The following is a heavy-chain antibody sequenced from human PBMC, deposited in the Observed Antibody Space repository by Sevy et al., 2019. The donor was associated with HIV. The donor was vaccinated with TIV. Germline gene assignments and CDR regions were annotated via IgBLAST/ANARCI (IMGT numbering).Heavy chain of an antibody. CDR1: GFTFSSYW. V-gene: IGHV3-7*03. J-gene: IGHJ3*02. CDR3: ARAGWELLDAFDI. D-gene: IGHD1-26*01. CDR2: IKQDGSEK. Sequence: GGSLRLSCAASGFTFSSYWMSWVRQAPGKGLEWVANIKQDGSEKYCVDSVKGRFTISRDNAKNSLYLQMNSLRAADTAVYYCARAGWELLDAFDIWGQGTMVTVS.